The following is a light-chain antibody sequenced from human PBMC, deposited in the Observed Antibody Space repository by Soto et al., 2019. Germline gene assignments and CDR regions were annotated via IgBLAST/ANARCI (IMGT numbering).Light chain of an antibody. CDR3: QQYENLPT. CDR1: QNINNY. Sequence: IHMTLSASSLSASVGYGVTITCQASQNINNYLNWYQQKPGRAPKLLIYDASNLEAGVPSRFRGSGSGTDFTFTISRLKPEDIATYYCQQYENLPTFGQGTRLEIK. CDR2: DAS. J-gene: IGKJ5*01. V-gene: IGKV1-33*01.